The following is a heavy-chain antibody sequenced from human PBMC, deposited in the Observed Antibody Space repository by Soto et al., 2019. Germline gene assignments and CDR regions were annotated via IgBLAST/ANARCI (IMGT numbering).Heavy chain of an antibody. D-gene: IGHD3-3*01. CDR3: AKSKTDFWSGYSNFDY. Sequence: PGGSLRLSCAASGFTFSSYAMSWVRQPPGRGLGWVSAISGSGGSTYYADSVRGRFTISRDNSKNTLYLQTNSLRADDTAVYYCAKSKTDFWSGYSNFDYWGQGTLVTVSS. V-gene: IGHV3-23*01. CDR1: GFTFSSYA. J-gene: IGHJ4*02. CDR2: ISGSGGST.